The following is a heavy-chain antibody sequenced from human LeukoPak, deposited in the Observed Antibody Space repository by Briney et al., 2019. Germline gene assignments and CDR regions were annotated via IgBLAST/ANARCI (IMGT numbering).Heavy chain of an antibody. CDR2: IYYSGST. D-gene: IGHD3-3*01. CDR3: ARTRITIFGVVTAMDV. V-gene: IGHV4-59*08. Sequence: PSETLSLTCTVSGGSISSYYWSWIRQPPGKGLEWIGYIYYSGSTNYNPSLKSRVTISVDTSKNQFSLKLSSVTAADTAVYYCARTRITIFGVVTAMDVWGKGTTVTVSS. J-gene: IGHJ6*04. CDR1: GGSISSYY.